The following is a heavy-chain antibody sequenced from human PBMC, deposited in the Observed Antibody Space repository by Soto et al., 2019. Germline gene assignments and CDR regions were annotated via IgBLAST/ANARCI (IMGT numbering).Heavy chain of an antibody. V-gene: IGHV1-69*08. Sequence: QVQRVQSGAEVKKPGSSVKVSCKASGGTFSSYTISWVRQAPGQGLEWMGRIIPILGIANYAQKSQGRVTITADKSTSTAYMELSSLRSEDTSVYYCAREEYYYGSGAFFDYWGQGTLVTVSS. CDR1: GGTFSSYT. CDR2: IIPILGIA. CDR3: AREEYYYGSGAFFDY. J-gene: IGHJ4*02. D-gene: IGHD3-10*01.